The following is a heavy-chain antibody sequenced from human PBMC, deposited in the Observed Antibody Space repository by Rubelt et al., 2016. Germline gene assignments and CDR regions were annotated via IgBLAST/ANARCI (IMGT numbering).Heavy chain of an antibody. CDR3: ARDLAAAGPRGIDY. D-gene: IGHD6-13*01. CDR2: ISAYNGNT. V-gene: IGHV1-18*01. CDR1: GYTFTSYG. J-gene: IGHJ4*02. Sequence: QVQLVQSGSELKKPGASVKVSCKASGYTFTSYGISWVRQAPGQGLEWMGWISAYNGNTNCAQELPGRGTMTTDTVTRTAYMELRSLRSDDTAVYYCARDLAAAGPRGIDYWGQGTLVTVSS.